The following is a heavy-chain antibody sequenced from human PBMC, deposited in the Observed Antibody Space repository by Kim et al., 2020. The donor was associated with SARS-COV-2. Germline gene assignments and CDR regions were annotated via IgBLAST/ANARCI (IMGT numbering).Heavy chain of an antibody. Sequence: GGSLRLSCAASGFTFSSYAMSWVRQAPGKGLEWVSAISGSGGSTYYADSVKGRFTISRDNSKNTLYLQMNSPRAEDTAVYYCAKALDVVASLMGFDYWGQGTLVTVSS. CDR3: AKALDVVASLMGFDY. V-gene: IGHV3-23*01. CDR1: GFTFSSYA. CDR2: ISGSGGST. J-gene: IGHJ4*02. D-gene: IGHD5-12*01.